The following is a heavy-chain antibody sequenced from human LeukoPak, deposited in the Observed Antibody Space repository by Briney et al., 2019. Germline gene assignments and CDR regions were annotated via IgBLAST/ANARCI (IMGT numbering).Heavy chain of an antibody. CDR3: ARRHAEVFGETTLDH. CDR1: AYMFSSSW. D-gene: IGHD3-10*02. J-gene: IGHJ4*02. CDR2: INPADSDT. V-gene: IGHV5-51*01. Sequence: GESLKISSNASAYMFSSSWIAWLRHMPAKGREWMGIINPADSDTRYSPSFQGQGTISVDKSISTAYLQWSSSKASDTAMYYCARRHAEVFGETTLDHWGQGTLVTVSS.